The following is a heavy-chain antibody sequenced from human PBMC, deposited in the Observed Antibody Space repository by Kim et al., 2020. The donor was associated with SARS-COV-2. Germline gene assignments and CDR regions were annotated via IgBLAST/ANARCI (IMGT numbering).Heavy chain of an antibody. Sequence: GGSLRLSCAASGFTFDDYAMHWVRQAPGKGLEWVSGISWNSGSIGYADSVKGRFTISRDNAKNSLYLQMNSLRAEDTALYYCAKDQGEMATPHFDYWGQGTLVTVSS. CDR3: AKDQGEMATPHFDY. CDR2: ISWNSGSI. D-gene: IGHD3-16*01. V-gene: IGHV3-9*01. CDR1: GFTFDDYA. J-gene: IGHJ4*02.